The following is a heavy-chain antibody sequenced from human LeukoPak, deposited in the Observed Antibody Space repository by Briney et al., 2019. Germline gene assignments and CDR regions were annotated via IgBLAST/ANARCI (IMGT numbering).Heavy chain of an antibody. J-gene: IGHJ4*02. Sequence: GGSLRLSCAASGFTFSSYGMHWVRQAPGKGLEWVAFIGYDGINKYYADSVKGRFTIFRDNSKNTLYLQMNSLRAEDTAVYYCAKLTGTFDYWGQGTLVTVSS. V-gene: IGHV3-30*02. CDR1: GFTFSSYG. CDR2: IGYDGINK. CDR3: AKLTGTFDY. D-gene: IGHD7-27*01.